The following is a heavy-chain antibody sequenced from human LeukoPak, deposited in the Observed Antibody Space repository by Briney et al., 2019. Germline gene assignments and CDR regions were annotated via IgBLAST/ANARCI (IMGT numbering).Heavy chain of an antibody. Sequence: ASVKVSCKASGYTFTSYAMNWVRQAPGQGLEWMGWINTNTGNQTYAQGFTGRFVFSLDTSVSTAYLQISSLKAEDTAVYYCARDHVKLGSTFHPFDAFDVWGQGTLVTVSS. CDR3: ARDHVKLGSTFHPFDAFDV. V-gene: IGHV7-4-1*02. CDR1: GYTFTSYA. D-gene: IGHD2/OR15-2a*01. CDR2: INTNTGNQ. J-gene: IGHJ3*01.